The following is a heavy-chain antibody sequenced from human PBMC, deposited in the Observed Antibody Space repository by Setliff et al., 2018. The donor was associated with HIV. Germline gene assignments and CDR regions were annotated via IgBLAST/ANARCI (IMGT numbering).Heavy chain of an antibody. CDR2: VSGTGGET. V-gene: IGHV3-23*01. J-gene: IGHJ6*03. CDR1: GFTFRNHA. CDR3: AKPYRGSVVRDQGYMDV. Sequence: GGSLRLSCAASGFTFRNHAMNWVRQAPGKGLEWVSAVSGTGGETYYADSGKGRFTISGDNPKNTLYLQMNSLRAEDTAVYYCAKPYRGSVVRDQGYMDVWGKGTTVTVSS. D-gene: IGHD3-10*01.